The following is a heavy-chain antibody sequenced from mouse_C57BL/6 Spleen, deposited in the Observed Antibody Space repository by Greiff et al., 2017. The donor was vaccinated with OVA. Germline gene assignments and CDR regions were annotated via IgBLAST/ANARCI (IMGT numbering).Heavy chain of an antibody. D-gene: IGHD3-2*02. CDR1: GYAFSSYW. V-gene: IGHV1-80*01. CDR3: ARSGQLRGYAMDY. J-gene: IGHJ4*01. CDR2: IYPGDGDT. Sequence: QVQLQQSGAELVKPGASVKISCKASGYAFSSYWMNWVKQRPGKGLEWIGQIYPGDGDTNYNGKFKGKATLTADKSSSTAYMQLSSLTSEDSAVYFCARSGQLRGYAMDYWGQGTSVTVSS.